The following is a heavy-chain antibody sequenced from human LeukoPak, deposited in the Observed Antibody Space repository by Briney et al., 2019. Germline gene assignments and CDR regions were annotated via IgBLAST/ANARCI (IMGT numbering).Heavy chain of an antibody. J-gene: IGHJ4*02. Sequence: PSETLSLTCTVSGGSISSGGYYWSWIRQPPGKGLEWIGYIYHSGSTYYNPSLKSRVTISVDRSKNQFSLKLSSVTAADTAVYYCARDIGKDAVGAAFDYWGQGTLVTVSS. CDR1: GGSISSGGYY. CDR2: IYHSGST. V-gene: IGHV4-30-2*01. CDR3: ARDIGKDAVGAAFDY. D-gene: IGHD1-26*01.